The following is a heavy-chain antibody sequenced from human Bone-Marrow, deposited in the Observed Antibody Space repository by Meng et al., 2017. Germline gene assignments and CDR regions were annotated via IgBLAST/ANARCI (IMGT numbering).Heavy chain of an antibody. CDR3: AGGQDGMGDWFDP. CDR2: MNPNSGNT. Sequence: ASVTVSCKASGYTFTSYDLNWVRQATGQGLEWMGWMNPNSGNTGYAQKFQGRVTMTKNTTISTAYMELSSLGSEDTAVYYCAGGQDGMGDWFDPWGQGNRVTVAS. J-gene: IGHJ5*02. D-gene: IGHD1-26*01. V-gene: IGHV1-8*01. CDR1: GYTFTSYD.